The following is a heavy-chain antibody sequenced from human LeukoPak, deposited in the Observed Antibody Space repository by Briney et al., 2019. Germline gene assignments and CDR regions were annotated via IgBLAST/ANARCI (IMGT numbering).Heavy chain of an antibody. V-gene: IGHV3-23*01. J-gene: IGHJ5*02. Sequence: GGSLRLSCAASGFTFSSYAMSWVRQAPGKGLEWASAISGSGGSTYYADSVKGRFTISRDNSKNTLYLQMNSLRAEDTAVYYCAKDWNDDSGNWFDPWGQGTLVTVSS. CDR2: ISGSGGST. D-gene: IGHD4-17*01. CDR1: GFTFSSYA. CDR3: AKDWNDDSGNWFDP.